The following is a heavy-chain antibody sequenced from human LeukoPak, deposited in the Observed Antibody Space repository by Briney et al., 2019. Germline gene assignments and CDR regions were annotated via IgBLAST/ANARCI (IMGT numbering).Heavy chain of an antibody. CDR2: ISGNGYNT. D-gene: IGHD3-10*01. CDR1: GFTLGNYA. CDR3: AKGVRLWSAFYFDY. J-gene: IGHJ4*02. V-gene: IGHV3-23*01. Sequence: GGSLRLSCAASGFTLGNYAMSWVRQAPGKGLEWVSAISGNGYNTYYADSVKGRFTISSESSGNTLYLQMHNLRAEDTAVYYCAKGVRLWSAFYFDYWGQGTLVTVSS.